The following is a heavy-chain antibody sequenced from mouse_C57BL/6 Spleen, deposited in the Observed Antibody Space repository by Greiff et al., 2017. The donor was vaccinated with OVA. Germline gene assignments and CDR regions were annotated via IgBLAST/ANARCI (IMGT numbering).Heavy chain of an antibody. CDR3: ARWWYGSSLLGYGMDY. D-gene: IGHD1-1*01. CDR2: INPENGGT. J-gene: IGHJ4*01. Sequence: EVQLQQSGPELVKPGASVKISCKASGYTFTDYYMNWVKQSPGKSLEWIGDINPENGGTSYNQKFKGKAKLTVDKSSSTAYMELRSLISEDSAVYYGARWWYGSSLLGYGMDYWGQGTSVTVSA. CDR1: GYTFTDYY. V-gene: IGHV1-26*01.